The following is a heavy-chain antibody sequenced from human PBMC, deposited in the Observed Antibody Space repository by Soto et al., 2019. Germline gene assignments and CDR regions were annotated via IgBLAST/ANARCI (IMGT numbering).Heavy chain of an antibody. Sequence: GGSLRLSCAASGFTVSSYAMSWVRQAPGKGLEWVSAISGSGGSTYYADSVKGRFTISRDNSKNTLYLQMNSLRAEDTAVYYCAKVQPLGYCSSTSCYTFQYYYYGMDVWGQGTTVTVSS. CDR1: GFTVSSYA. V-gene: IGHV3-23*01. CDR2: ISGSGGST. J-gene: IGHJ6*02. CDR3: AKVQPLGYCSSTSCYTFQYYYYGMDV. D-gene: IGHD2-2*01.